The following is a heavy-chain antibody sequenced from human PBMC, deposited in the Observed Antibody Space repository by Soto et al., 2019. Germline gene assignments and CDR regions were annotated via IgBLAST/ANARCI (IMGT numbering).Heavy chain of an antibody. D-gene: IGHD5-18*01. V-gene: IGHV4-4*07. J-gene: IGHJ5*02. CDR1: GGSISGYY. Sequence: SETLSLTCIVSGGSISGYYWSWIRQPAGKELEWIGRIYSDGTTNYNPSPKGRGTMSVDTSKKQISLKLTSVTAADTAMYYCARDRGYRSGSFGSWGQGVLVTVSS. CDR2: IYSDGTT. CDR3: ARDRGYRSGSFGS.